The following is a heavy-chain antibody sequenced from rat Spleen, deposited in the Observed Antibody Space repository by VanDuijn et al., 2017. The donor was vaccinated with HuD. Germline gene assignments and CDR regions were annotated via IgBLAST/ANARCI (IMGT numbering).Heavy chain of an antibody. CDR2: IIYDGSRT. CDR3: ATHDYSSYIPRFAY. J-gene: IGHJ3*01. V-gene: IGHV5S10*01. CDR1: GFTFSASN. D-gene: IGHD1-2*01. Sequence: EVQLVESGGGLVQPGRSLKLSCAASGFTFSASNMAWVRQAPKKGLEWVATIIYDGSRTYYRDSVKGRFTISRDNAKSTLYLQMDSLRSEDTATYYCATHDYSSYIPRFAYWGQGTLVTVSS.